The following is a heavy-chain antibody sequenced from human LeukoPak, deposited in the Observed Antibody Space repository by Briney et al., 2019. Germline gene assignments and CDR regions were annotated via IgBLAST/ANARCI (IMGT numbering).Heavy chain of an antibody. CDR3: AREGLYDYVWGSYRPFDY. D-gene: IGHD3-16*02. CDR1: GGSFSGYY. V-gene: IGHV4-34*01. CDR2: INHSGST. J-gene: IGHJ4*02. Sequence: SETLSLTCAVYGGSFSGYYWSWIRQPPGKGLEWIGEINHSGSTNYNPSLKSRVTISVDTSKNQFSLKLSSVTAADTAVYYCAREGLYDYVWGSYRPFDYWGQGTLVTVSS.